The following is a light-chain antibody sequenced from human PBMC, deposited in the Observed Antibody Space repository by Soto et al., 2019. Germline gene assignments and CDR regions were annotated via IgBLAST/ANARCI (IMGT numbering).Light chain of an antibody. Sequence: TVMTQSPVTLSVSPGETANLSCRASQNISGTLAWYQQKPGQAPRLLIYRASTRATGVPARFSGSGSGAEFTLTISNLQPEDFAVFYCQQYKFWPLTFGGGTKVEIK. CDR3: QQYKFWPLT. CDR1: QNISGT. J-gene: IGKJ4*01. V-gene: IGKV3-15*01. CDR2: RAS.